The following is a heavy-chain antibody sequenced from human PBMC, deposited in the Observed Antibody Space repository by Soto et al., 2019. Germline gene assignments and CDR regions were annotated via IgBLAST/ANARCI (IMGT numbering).Heavy chain of an antibody. CDR2: IYYSGST. D-gene: IGHD6-19*01. Sequence: SESLSLTCTVSGGSISNSSYYWGWIRQPPGKGLEWIGSIYYSGSTYYNPSLKSRVTISVDTSKNQFSLKLSSVTAADTAVYYCRRRLVSYYYYYYGIDVWGQGTTVTVSS. J-gene: IGHJ6*02. CDR3: RRRLVSYYYYYYGIDV. V-gene: IGHV4-39*01. CDR1: GGSISNSSYY.